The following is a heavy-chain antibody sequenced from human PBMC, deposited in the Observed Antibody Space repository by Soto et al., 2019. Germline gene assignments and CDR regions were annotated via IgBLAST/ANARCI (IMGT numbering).Heavy chain of an antibody. CDR2: ISGSGGST. D-gene: IGHD3-3*01. V-gene: IGHV3-23*01. CDR3: AKVQGYYDFWSGYYLFDY. Sequence: GGSLRLSCAASGFTFSSYAMSWVRQAPGKGLEWVSAISGSGGSTYYADSVKGRFTISRDNSKNTLYLQMNSLRAEDTAVYYCAKVQGYYDFWSGYYLFDYWGQGTLVTVSS. CDR1: GFTFSSYA. J-gene: IGHJ4*02.